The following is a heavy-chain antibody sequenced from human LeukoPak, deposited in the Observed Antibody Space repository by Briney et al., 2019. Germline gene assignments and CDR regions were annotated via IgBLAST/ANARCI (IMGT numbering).Heavy chain of an antibody. CDR1: GYTLTELS. Sequence: ASVKVSCKVSGYTLTELSMHWVRQAPGKGLEWMGGFDPEDGETIYAQKFQGRVTMTEDTSTDTAYMELSSLRSEDTAVYYCATDCELGYCSSTSRKSYMDVWGKGTTVTVSS. D-gene: IGHD2-2*01. J-gene: IGHJ6*03. CDR3: ATDCELGYCSSTSRKSYMDV. V-gene: IGHV1-24*01. CDR2: FDPEDGET.